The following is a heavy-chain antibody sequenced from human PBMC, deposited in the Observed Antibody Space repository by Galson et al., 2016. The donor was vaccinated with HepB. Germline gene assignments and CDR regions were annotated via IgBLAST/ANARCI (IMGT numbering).Heavy chain of an antibody. CDR3: AKYGVRGAGRYENPEFDH. D-gene: IGHD3-10*01. CDR1: GFTFADYA. CDR2: LSWNSGTI. J-gene: IGHJ4*02. Sequence: SLRLSCAASGFTFADYAMHWVRQAPGKGLEWASGLSWNSGTIGYADSVTGRFTISRDNAKNSRHLQMDSLRAGDTAFDYCAKYGVRGAGRYENPEFDHWGQGTLVTVSS. V-gene: IGHV3-9*01.